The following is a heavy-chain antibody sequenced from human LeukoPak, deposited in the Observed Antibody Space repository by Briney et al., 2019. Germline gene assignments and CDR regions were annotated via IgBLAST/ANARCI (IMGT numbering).Heavy chain of an antibody. CDR1: GFTVSSNY. V-gene: IGHV3-53*01. Sequence: PGGSLRLSCAASGFTVSSNYMTWVRQAPGKGLEWVSVIYSGGSTFYAESVKGRFTISRDNSKNTLYLQMNSLRAEDTAVYYCASGKLTAFDYWGQGTLVTVSS. CDR3: ASGKLTAFDY. J-gene: IGHJ4*02. D-gene: IGHD1-1*01. CDR2: IYSGGST.